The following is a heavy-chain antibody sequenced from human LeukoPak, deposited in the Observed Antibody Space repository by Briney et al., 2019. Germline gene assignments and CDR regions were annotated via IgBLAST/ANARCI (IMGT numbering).Heavy chain of an antibody. J-gene: IGHJ4*02. Sequence: GGSLRLSCAASGFTFSSYAMSWVRQAPGKGLEWVSAISGSGGSTYYADSVKGRFTISRDNSKNTLYLQMNSLRAEDTAVYYCAKDQGDYYDSSGQDYWGQGTLVTVSS. D-gene: IGHD3-22*01. CDR1: GFTFSSYA. CDR3: AKDQGDYYDSSGQDY. CDR2: ISGSGGST. V-gene: IGHV3-23*01.